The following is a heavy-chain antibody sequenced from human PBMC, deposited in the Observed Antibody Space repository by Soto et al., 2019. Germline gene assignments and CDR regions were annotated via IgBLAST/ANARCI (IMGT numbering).Heavy chain of an antibody. D-gene: IGHD5-18*01. CDR1: GFTFSSYA. CDR3: AKGPWSSYCHYGMDV. CDR2: ISYDGSNK. J-gene: IGHJ6*02. Sequence: QVQLVESGGGVVQPGRSLRLSCAASGFTFSSYAMHWVRQAPGKGLEWVAVISYDGSNKYYADSVKGRFTISRDNSKNTLYLQMNSLRAEDTAVYYCAKGPWSSYCHYGMDVWGQGTTVTVSS. V-gene: IGHV3-30-3*01.